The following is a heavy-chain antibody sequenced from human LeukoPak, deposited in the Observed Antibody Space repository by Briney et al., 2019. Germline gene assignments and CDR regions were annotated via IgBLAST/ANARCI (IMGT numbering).Heavy chain of an antibody. Sequence: GASVKVSCKASGYTFTTYGISWVRQAPGQGLEWMGWISAYNDNTNYPQKLQDRVTMTTDTSTSTAYMELRSLRSDDTAVYYCARDEREYCSSTSCPYFDYWGQGTLVTVSS. CDR3: ARDEREYCSSTSCPYFDY. J-gene: IGHJ4*02. D-gene: IGHD2-2*01. CDR2: ISAYNDNT. CDR1: GYTFTTYG. V-gene: IGHV1-18*01.